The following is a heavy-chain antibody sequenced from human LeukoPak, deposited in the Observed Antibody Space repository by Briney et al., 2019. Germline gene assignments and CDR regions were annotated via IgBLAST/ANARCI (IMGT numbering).Heavy chain of an antibody. Sequence: PSETLSLTCTVSGGSISTYYWSWIRQPAGKGLEWIGRIYTSGSTNYNPSLKSRVTMSVDTSKNQFSLKLSSVTAADTAVYYCVRVGCSSTSCRPDNWFDPWGQGTLVTVSS. V-gene: IGHV4-4*07. CDR2: IYTSGST. CDR1: GGSISTYY. J-gene: IGHJ5*02. D-gene: IGHD2-2*01. CDR3: VRVGCSSTSCRPDNWFDP.